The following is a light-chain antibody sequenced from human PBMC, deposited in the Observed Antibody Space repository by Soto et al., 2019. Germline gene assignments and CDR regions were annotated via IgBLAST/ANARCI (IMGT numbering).Light chain of an antibody. J-gene: IGLJ2*01. V-gene: IGLV2-11*02. CDR3: CSYAGSNTLA. CDR2: DVS. CDR1: IHDIGGYNF. Sequence: QSALTQPRSVSGTPGQSITISCSGTIHDIGGYNFISWYQQHPGAAPKIIIYDVSKRPSGVPDRFSGSTSGNTASLTISGLQAEDDAFYYCCSYAGSNTLAFGGGTKLTVL.